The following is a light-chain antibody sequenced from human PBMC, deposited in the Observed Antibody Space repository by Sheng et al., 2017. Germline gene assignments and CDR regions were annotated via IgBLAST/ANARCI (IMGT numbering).Light chain of an antibody. CDR2: ETS. CDR1: QTINNH. V-gene: IGKV3-15*01. CDR3: QQYDVWPLT. Sequence: EILMTQSPATLSVSPGERATLSCRASQTINNHLAWYQQGVGQAPRLLIYETSTRATGTPARISGSGSGTDFKLTISGLQSEDSAVYYCQQYDVWPLTFGGGTKVEIK. J-gene: IGKJ4*01.